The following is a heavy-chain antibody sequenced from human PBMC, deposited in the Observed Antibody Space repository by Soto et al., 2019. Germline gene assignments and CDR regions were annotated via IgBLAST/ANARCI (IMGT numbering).Heavy chain of an antibody. CDR2: MHYSGIA. CDR1: GGSISSGAYY. V-gene: IGHV4-31*03. Sequence: QVQLQESGPGQVKPSQTLSLTCTVSGGSISSGAYYWSWIRQHSEKGLEWIGYMHYSGIAYYNPSLTTRVTISVDTSKNQFSLKLSSVTAADTAVYYCARYYFDNSGYSNWFDPWGRGTLVTVSS. CDR3: ARYYFDNSGYSNWFDP. D-gene: IGHD3-22*01. J-gene: IGHJ5*02.